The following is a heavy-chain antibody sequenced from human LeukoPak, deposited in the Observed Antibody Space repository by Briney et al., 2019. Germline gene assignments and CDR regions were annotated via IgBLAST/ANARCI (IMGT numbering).Heavy chain of an antibody. CDR1: GFTFDDYA. CDR2: ISWNSGSI. Sequence: PGGSLRLSCAASGFTFDDYAMHWVRQAPGKGLEWVSGISWNSGSIGYADSVKGRFTISRDNAKNSLYLQMNSLRAEDMALYYCAKALPTNAFEIWGQGTMVTVSS. D-gene: IGHD2-2*01. J-gene: IGHJ3*02. V-gene: IGHV3-9*03. CDR3: AKALPTNAFEI.